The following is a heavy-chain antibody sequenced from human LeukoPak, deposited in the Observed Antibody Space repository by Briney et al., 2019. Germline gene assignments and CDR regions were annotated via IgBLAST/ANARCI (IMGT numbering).Heavy chain of an antibody. D-gene: IGHD5-12*01. CDR1: GYTFTDYY. V-gene: IGHV1-2*02. CDR3: ARDRSSLYNGNYAF. CDR2: VNPHSGGT. Sequence: GASVKVSCKTSGYTFTDYYIHWVRQAPGQGLEFMGWVNPHSGGTSYAAKFRGRVTLTRDTSTTTAYMDLRSLTSDDTAVYYCARDRSSLYNGNYAFWGQGTLVTVSS. J-gene: IGHJ4*02.